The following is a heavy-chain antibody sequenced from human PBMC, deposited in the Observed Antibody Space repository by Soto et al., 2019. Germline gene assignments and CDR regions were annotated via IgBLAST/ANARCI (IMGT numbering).Heavy chain of an antibody. V-gene: IGHV4-38-2*01. J-gene: IGHJ5*02. Sequence: ETLSLTCVVSGFAVRSTYFWGWIRQPPGKGLEWIGSVHHDGNAYYPPSVLGRVTISVDTANNQVSLRLRSVTAADTAIYYCGRIIGATSVAPWGQGPLVTFPS. CDR3: GRIIGATSVAP. CDR1: GFAVRSTYF. D-gene: IGHD5-12*01. CDR2: VHHDGNA.